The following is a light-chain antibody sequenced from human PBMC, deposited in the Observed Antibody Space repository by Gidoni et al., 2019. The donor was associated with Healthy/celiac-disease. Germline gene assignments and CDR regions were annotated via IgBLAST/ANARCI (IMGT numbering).Light chain of an antibody. V-gene: IGKV3-20*01. Sequence: EIVVTQSPGTLSLSPGERATLSCRASQSVSSSYLAWYQQKPGQAPRRLMYGASSGSVTDFTLTITRLEPEDFAVYYCQQYGSSPWTFGQGTKVEIK. CDR1: QSVSSSY. CDR3: QQYGSSPWT. CDR2: GAS. J-gene: IGKJ1*01.